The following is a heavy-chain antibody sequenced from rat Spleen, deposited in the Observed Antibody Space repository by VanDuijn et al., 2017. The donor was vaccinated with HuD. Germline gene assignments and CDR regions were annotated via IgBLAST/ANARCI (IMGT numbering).Heavy chain of an antibody. CDR3: ARWRYTTDWFAY. V-gene: IGHV2-32*01. CDR1: GFSLTSYH. Sequence: QVQLKESGPGLMQPSQTLSLTCIVSGFSLTSYHVHWVRQSPGKGLEWMGVMWGAGDTSYNSVFKSRLSISRDTSKSQVFLKMNSLQSEDTAMYFFARWRYTTDWFAYWGQGVMVTVSS. CDR2: MWGAGDT. J-gene: IGHJ2*01. D-gene: IGHD1-6*01.